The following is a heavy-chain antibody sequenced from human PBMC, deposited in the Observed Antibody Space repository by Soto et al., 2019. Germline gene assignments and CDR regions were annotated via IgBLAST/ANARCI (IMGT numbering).Heavy chain of an antibody. CDR3: ARSLGFCISTSCYPDAFDI. CDR2: IYYSRST. V-gene: IGHV4-39*01. D-gene: IGHD2-2*01. CDR1: GGSISSSTYY. J-gene: IGHJ3*02. Sequence: SETLSLTCTVSGGSISSSTYYWGWIRQPPGKGLEWIGTIYYSRSTYFNPSLKSRVTISVDTSKNQFSLKLSSVTAADTAVYYCARSLGFCISTSCYPDAFDIWGQGTMVTVSS.